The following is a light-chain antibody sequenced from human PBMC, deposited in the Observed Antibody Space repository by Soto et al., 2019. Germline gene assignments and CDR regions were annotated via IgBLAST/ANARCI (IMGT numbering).Light chain of an antibody. CDR3: QQSYSTPIT. Sequence: DIQMTQSPSSLSASVGDRVTITCRASQGIGNYLAWYQHRPGKVPKLLIYGASTLQSRVPSRFSGGGSGTEFTLTFSSLQPEDFATYYCQQSYSTPITFGQGTRLENK. CDR2: GAS. J-gene: IGKJ5*01. CDR1: QGIGNY. V-gene: IGKV1-27*01.